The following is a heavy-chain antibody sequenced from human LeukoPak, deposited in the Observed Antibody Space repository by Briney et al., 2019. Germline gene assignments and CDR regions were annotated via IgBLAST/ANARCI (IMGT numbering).Heavy chain of an antibody. D-gene: IGHD1-1*01. CDR2: INPNSGGT. Sequence: GASVKVSCMACGYTFTGYYIHWVRQAPGQGLEGMGWINPNSGGTNYAQKFQGRVTMTRDTSISTAYMELSRLRSDDTAVYYCARVLERHFDYWGQGTLVTVSS. CDR3: ARVLERHFDY. V-gene: IGHV1-2*02. CDR1: GYTFTGYY. J-gene: IGHJ4*02.